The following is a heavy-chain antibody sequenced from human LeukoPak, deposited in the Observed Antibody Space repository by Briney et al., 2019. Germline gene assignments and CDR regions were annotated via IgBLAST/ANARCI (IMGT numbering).Heavy chain of an antibody. CDR3: ARDEGVVAATHWFDP. J-gene: IGHJ5*02. D-gene: IGHD2-15*01. Sequence: SETLSLTCTVSGGSISSGSYYWSWIRQPAGKGLEWIGRIYSSGSTNYNPSLKSRVTISLDTSKNQFSLKLSSVTAADTAVYYCARDEGVVAATHWFDPWGQGTLVTVSS. V-gene: IGHV4-61*02. CDR2: IYSSGST. CDR1: GGSISSGSYY.